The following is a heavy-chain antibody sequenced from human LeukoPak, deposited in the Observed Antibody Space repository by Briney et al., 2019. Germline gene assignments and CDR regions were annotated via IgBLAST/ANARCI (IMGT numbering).Heavy chain of an antibody. D-gene: IGHD1-1*01. CDR2: IGATSGTT. Sequence: GGSLRLSCAASGFTFNTYAMNWVRQSPGKGLEWVSAIGATSGTTFYADSVKGRFTASRDNSQNTLYLQMAGLRAEDTAIYYCARALSYWNYFDSWGPGTLVNVSS. CDR1: GFTFNTYA. V-gene: IGHV3-23*01. CDR3: ARALSYWNYFDS. J-gene: IGHJ4*02.